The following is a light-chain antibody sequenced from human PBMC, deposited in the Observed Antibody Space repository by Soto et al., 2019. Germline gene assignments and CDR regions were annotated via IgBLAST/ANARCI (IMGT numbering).Light chain of an antibody. CDR2: DAS. V-gene: IGKV3-11*01. CDR1: QSINTY. Sequence: EIVLTQSPATLSLSPGERATLSCRASQSINTYLAWYQQKPGQAPRLLIYDASNRATGISARFSGSGSGTDFTLTSSSLEPEDFAVYYCHQRSNWPRTFGHGTKVEVK. J-gene: IGKJ1*01. CDR3: HQRSNWPRT.